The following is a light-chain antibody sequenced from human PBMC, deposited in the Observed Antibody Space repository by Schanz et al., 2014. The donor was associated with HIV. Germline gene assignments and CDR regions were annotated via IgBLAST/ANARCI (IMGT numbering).Light chain of an antibody. Sequence: QSVLTQPPSASGTPGQRVTISCSGSSSNIGRNYVFWPHHLPGTAPNLLISRNNQRPSGVPDRFSGSKSGTSASLAISGLRFEDEADYYCAAWDDSLSGRVFGGGTKVTVL. V-gene: IGLV1-47*01. CDR2: RNN. J-gene: IGLJ3*02. CDR3: AAWDDSLSGRV. CDR1: SSNIGRNY.